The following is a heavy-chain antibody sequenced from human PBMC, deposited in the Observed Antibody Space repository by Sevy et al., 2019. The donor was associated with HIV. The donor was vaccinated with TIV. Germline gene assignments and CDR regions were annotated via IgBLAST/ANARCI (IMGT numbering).Heavy chain of an antibody. V-gene: IGHV3-23*01. D-gene: IGHD3-3*01. Sequence: GGSLRLSCAASGFTFSSYAMSWVRQAPGKGLEWVSAIRGRGGSTYYADSVKGRFTISRDNSKNTLYRQMNSLRAEDTAVYYCAKDLGEGNDFWSGYYGYWGQGTLVTVSS. CDR3: AKDLGEGNDFWSGYYGY. J-gene: IGHJ4*02. CDR1: GFTFSSYA. CDR2: IRGRGGST.